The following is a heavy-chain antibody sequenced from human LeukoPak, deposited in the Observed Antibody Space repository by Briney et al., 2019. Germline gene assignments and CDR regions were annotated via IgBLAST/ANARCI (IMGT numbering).Heavy chain of an antibody. CDR2: LYHTGRT. J-gene: IGHJ4*02. Sequence: PSETLSLTCSVSGSPISSGHYWGWIRQPPGKGLEWIGSLYHTGRTTYNPSLKSRVTIAVDTSEMPFSLTMTSLTAADTAVYYRARGHRLVSPSPSFDYWGPGTLVSVSS. CDR1: GSPISSGHY. V-gene: IGHV4-38-2*02. CDR3: ARGHRLVSPSPSFDY. D-gene: IGHD6-19*01.